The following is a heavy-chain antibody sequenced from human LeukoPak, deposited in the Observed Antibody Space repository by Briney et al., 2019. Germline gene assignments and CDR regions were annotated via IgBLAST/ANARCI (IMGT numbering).Heavy chain of an antibody. CDR3: ARHVIGSGSYYPIYYYYYYMDV. D-gene: IGHD3-10*01. CDR1: GGSISSSSYY. Sequence: SETLSLTCTVSGGSISSSSYYWGWIRQPPGKGLEWIGSIYYSGSTYYNPSLKSRVTISVDTSKNQFSLKLSSVTAADTAVYYCARHVIGSGSYYPIYYYYYYMDVWGKGTTVTISS. J-gene: IGHJ6*03. V-gene: IGHV4-39*01. CDR2: IYYSGST.